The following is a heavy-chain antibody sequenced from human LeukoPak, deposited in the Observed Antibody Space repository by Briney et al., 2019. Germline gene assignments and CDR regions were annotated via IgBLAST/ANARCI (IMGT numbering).Heavy chain of an antibody. CDR3: AAWQQLVLGESYYYYYGMDV. D-gene: IGHD6-13*01. Sequence: GGSLRLSCAASGFTFGNYAMSWVRQAPGKGLEWVSAISGSGGSTYYADSVKGRFTISRDNSKNTLYLQMNSLRAEDTAVYYCAAWQQLVLGESYYYYYGMDVWGQGTTVTVSS. CDR2: ISGSGGST. V-gene: IGHV3-23*01. CDR1: GFTFGNYA. J-gene: IGHJ6*02.